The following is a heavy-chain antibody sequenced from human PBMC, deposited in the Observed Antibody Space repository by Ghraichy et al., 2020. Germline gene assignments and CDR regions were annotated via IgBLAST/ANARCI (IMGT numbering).Heavy chain of an antibody. V-gene: IGHV3-23*01. CDR3: AKGIKTPYYYYYGLDV. Sequence: GESLNISCGASGFAFNSYAMTWVRQAPGKGLEWVAGIDGSGGSKYYAASVKGRFTISRGNFENTLYLQMNSLRVDDTAVYYCAKGIKTPYYYYYGLDVWGQGSTVTVSS. CDR1: GFAFNSYA. J-gene: IGHJ6*02. CDR2: IDGSGGSK.